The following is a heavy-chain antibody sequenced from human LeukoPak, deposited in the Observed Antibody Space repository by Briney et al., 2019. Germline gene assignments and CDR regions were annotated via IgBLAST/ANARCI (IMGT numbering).Heavy chain of an antibody. V-gene: IGHV4-31*03. Sequence: SQTLSLTCTISGASISTGGFYWTWIRQPPGEGLEWIGYIYYTGSVDYNASLKSRLTISLDTSKNRFSLKLNSVTAADTAVYYCARDHSYYFGSQTSTLDVWGQGTAVTVSS. CDR2: IYYTGSV. D-gene: IGHD3-10*01. CDR3: ARDHSYYFGSQTSTLDV. CDR1: GASISTGGFY. J-gene: IGHJ6*02.